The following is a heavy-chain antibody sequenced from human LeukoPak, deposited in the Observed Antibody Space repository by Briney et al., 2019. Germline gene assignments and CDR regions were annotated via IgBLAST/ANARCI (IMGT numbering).Heavy chain of an antibody. V-gene: IGHV4-59*01. Sequence: SETLSLTCTVSGGSLSSYYWSWIRQPPGKGLEWIGYIYYSGSTNYNPSLKSRVTISVDTSKNQFSLKLSSVTAADMAVYYCARDLGGNYGMDVWGQGTTVTVSS. CDR1: GGSLSSYY. J-gene: IGHJ6*02. CDR3: ARDLGGNYGMDV. CDR2: IYYSGST. D-gene: IGHD1-26*01.